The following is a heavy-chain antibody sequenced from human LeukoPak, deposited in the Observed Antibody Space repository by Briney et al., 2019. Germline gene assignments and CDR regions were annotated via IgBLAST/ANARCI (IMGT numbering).Heavy chain of an antibody. D-gene: IGHD5-18*01. J-gene: IGHJ3*02. CDR3: ARPGVGSGRYGAFDI. CDR1: GGSISSYY. V-gene: IGHV4-34*01. CDR2: INHSVST. Sequence: SETLSLTCTVSGGSISSYYWSWIRQPPGKGLEWIGEINHSVSTDYNPSLKSRVTISVDTSKNQSSLKLSSVTAADTAVYYCARPGVGSGRYGAFDIWGQGTMVTVSS.